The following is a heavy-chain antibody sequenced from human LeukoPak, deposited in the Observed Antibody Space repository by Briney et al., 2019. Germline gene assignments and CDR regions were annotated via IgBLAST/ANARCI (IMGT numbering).Heavy chain of an antibody. CDR1: GYTFTSYG. D-gene: IGHD3-3*01. CDR2: ISAYNGNT. CDR3: ARARMRYDFLTYKPGMDV. Sequence: ASVKVSCKASGYTFTSYGISWVRQAPGQGLEWMGWISAYNGNTNYAQKLQGRVTMTTDTSTSTAYMELRSLRFDDTAVYYCARARMRYDFLTYKPGMDVWGQGTTVTVSS. J-gene: IGHJ6*02. V-gene: IGHV1-18*01.